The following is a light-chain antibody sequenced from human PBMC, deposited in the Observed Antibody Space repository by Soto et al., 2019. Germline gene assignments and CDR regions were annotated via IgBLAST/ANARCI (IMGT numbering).Light chain of an antibody. CDR3: AAWDDSLNGYV. V-gene: IGLV1-44*01. J-gene: IGLJ1*01. CDR1: SSKIGTNA. CDR2: NNN. Sequence: QSVLTQPPSASVTPGRRVTISCSGGSSKIGTNAVNWYQQLPGTAPKLLIYNNNQRPSGVPDRFSGSKSGTSASLAISGLQSEDEADYYCAAWDDSLNGYVFGTGTKVTVL.